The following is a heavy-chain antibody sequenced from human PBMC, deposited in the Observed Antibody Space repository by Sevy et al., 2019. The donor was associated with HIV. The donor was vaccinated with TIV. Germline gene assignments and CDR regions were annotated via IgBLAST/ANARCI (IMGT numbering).Heavy chain of an antibody. Sequence: GGSLRLSCAVSGFTFSDYYMSWIRQAPGKGLEWLSYISSSGSTIYYADSVKGRFTISRDNAKNSLFLHMNTLRAEDTAVYYCARSYSSSWYILYYFEYWGQGTPVTVSS. D-gene: IGHD6-13*01. CDR1: GFTFSDYY. CDR3: ARSYSSSWYILYYFEY. J-gene: IGHJ4*02. CDR2: ISSSGSTI. V-gene: IGHV3-11*04.